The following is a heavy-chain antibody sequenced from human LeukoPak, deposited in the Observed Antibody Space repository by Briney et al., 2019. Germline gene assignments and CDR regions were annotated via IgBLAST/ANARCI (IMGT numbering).Heavy chain of an antibody. Sequence: SETLSLTCTVSGGSISSGGYYWSWIRQPPGKGLEWIGYIYHSGSTYYNPSLKSRVTISVDRSKNQFSLKLSSVTAADTAVYYCARGVLVPAAMGYYYYYYMDVWGKGTTVTVSS. D-gene: IGHD2-2*01. CDR1: GGSISSGGYY. CDR3: ARGVLVPAAMGYYYYYYMDV. V-gene: IGHV4-30-2*01. CDR2: IYHSGST. J-gene: IGHJ6*03.